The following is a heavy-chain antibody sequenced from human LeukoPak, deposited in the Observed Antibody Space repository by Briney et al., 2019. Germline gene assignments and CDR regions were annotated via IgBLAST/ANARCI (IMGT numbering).Heavy chain of an antibody. J-gene: IGHJ4*02. CDR3: ATPIDRGYSGYDWVDY. CDR2: ISSSSSYI. V-gene: IGHV3-21*01. CDR1: GFTFSSYS. D-gene: IGHD5-12*01. Sequence: PGGSLRLSCAASGFTFSSYSMNWVRQAPGKGLEWVSSISSSSSYIYYADSVKGRFTFSRDNAKNSLYLQMNSLRAEDTAVYYCATPIDRGYSGYDWVDYWGQGTLVTVSS.